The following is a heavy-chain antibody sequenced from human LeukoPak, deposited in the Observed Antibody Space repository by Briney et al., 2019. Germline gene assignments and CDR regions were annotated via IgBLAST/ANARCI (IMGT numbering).Heavy chain of an antibody. CDR2: ISGSGGST. CDR1: GFTFNSYA. Sequence: GGSLRLSCAASGFTFNSYAMTWVRRAPGKGLEWVSAISGSGGSTYYADSVRGRFTVSRHNSKNKVYLLMNSLRAEDTAVYYCAKENGIAVAGSGGNFDYWGQGTLVTVSS. J-gene: IGHJ4*02. V-gene: IGHV3-23*01. D-gene: IGHD6-19*01. CDR3: AKENGIAVAGSGGNFDY.